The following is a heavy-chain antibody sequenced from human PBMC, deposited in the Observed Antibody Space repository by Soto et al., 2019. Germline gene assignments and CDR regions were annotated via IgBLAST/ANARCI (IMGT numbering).Heavy chain of an antibody. CDR1: GGSFSGYY. CDR3: ARVSGVLLWFGEFYYYGMDV. CDR2: INHSGST. D-gene: IGHD3-10*01. V-gene: IGHV4-34*01. Sequence: SETLSLTCAVYGGSFSGYYWSWVRQPPGKGLEWIGEINHSGSTNYNPSLKSRVTISVDTSKNQFSLKLSSVTAADTAVYYCARVSGVLLWFGEFYYYGMDVWGQGXTVTVSS. J-gene: IGHJ6*02.